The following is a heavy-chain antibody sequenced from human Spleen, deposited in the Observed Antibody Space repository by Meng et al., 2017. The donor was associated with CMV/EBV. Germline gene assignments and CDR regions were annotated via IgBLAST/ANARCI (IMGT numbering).Heavy chain of an antibody. CDR2: ISGSGGST. CDR3: AKHRSTVNTPHYYYYYGMDV. J-gene: IGHJ6*02. V-gene: IGHV3-23*01. CDR1: RFIFSKYN. D-gene: IGHD1-26*01. Sequence: GGSLRLSCAASRFIFSKYNMIWVRRAPGKGLEWVSAISGSGGSTYYADSVKGRFTISRDNSKNTLYLQVNSLRADDTAIYYCAKHRSTVNTPHYYYYYGMDVWGQGTTVTVSS.